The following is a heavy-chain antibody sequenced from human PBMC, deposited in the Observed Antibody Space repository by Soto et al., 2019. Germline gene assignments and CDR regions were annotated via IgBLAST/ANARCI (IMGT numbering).Heavy chain of an antibody. J-gene: IGHJ4*02. CDR1: GYTFTSYG. CDR2: ISAYNGNT. V-gene: IGHV1-18*04. Sequence: QVQLVQSGAEVKKPGASVKVSCKASGYTFTSYGTSWVRQAPGQGLEWMGWISAYNGNTNYAQKLQGRVTMTTDTSTSTAYMELRSLRSDDTAVYYCARDIPYGDYFPFDYFDYWGQGTLVTVSS. CDR3: ARDIPYGDYFPFDYFDY. D-gene: IGHD4-17*01.